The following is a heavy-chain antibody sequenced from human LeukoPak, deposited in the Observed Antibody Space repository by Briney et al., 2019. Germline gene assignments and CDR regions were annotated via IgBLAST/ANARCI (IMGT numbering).Heavy chain of an antibody. J-gene: IGHJ4*02. CDR3: AKTSQPYCGGDCSHFDY. V-gene: IGHV3-30*18. D-gene: IGHD2-21*02. CDR1: GFTFSSYG. CDR2: ITYDGSNK. Sequence: QPGRSLRLSCAASGFTFSSYGMHWVRQAPGKGLEWVAIITYDGSNKYYADSVKGRFTISRDNSENTLYLQVNSLRVEDTAVYYCAKTSQPYCGGDCSHFDYWGQGTLVTVSS.